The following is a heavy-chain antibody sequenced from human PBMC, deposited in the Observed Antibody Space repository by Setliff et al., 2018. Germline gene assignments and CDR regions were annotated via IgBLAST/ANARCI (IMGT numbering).Heavy chain of an antibody. CDR1: DGSFSDYY. V-gene: IGHV4-34*01. D-gene: IGHD3-10*01. Sequence: SETLSLTCAVYDGSFSDYYWSWIRQPPGKGLEWIGEINHYGSTKYKSSLKSRVTISVDTPKNQFSLKLHSVTAADTAIYYCARRWNFGPYGSGIHDGFDMWGEGTMVTVS. J-gene: IGHJ3*02. CDR3: ARRWNFGPYGSGIHDGFDM. CDR2: INHYGST.